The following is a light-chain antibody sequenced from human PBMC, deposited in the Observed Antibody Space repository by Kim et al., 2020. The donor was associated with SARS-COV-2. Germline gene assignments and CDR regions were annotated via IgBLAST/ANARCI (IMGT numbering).Light chain of an antibody. J-gene: IGKJ2*01. CDR3: LQDYNYPYT. CDR2: SAS. V-gene: IGKV1-6*01. CDR1: QGIRND. Sequence: STSVGDTVTITCRASQGIRNDLSWYQQKPGKAPKLLIYSASSLQSGVPSRFSGSGSGTDFTLTISSLQPEDFATYYCLQDYNYPYTFGQGTKLEI.